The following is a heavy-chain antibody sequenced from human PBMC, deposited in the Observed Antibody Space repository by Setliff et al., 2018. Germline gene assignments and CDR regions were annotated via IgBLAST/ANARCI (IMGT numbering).Heavy chain of an antibody. CDR2: INHSGST. CDR3: ARTGTYRYFDY. CDR1: GGSFSGYY. J-gene: IGHJ4*02. Sequence: PSETLSLTCAVYGGSFSGYYWSWIRQPPGKGLEWIGEINHSGSTNYNPSLKSRVTISVDTSKNQFSLKLRSVTAADTAVYYCARTGTYRYFDYWGQGALVTVSS. V-gene: IGHV4-34*01. D-gene: IGHD1-1*01.